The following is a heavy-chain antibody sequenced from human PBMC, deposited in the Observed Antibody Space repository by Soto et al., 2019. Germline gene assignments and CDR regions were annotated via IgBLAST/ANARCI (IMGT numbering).Heavy chain of an antibody. CDR2: VKTKAQGERK. V-gene: IGHV3-15*07. CDR1: GFIFTDAW. CDR3: TTGSVEGY. J-gene: IGHJ4*02. Sequence: EVQLVESGGGLVRPGGSLRLSCATSGFIFTDAWVNWVRQAPGKGLEWVGRVKTKAQGERKDYGGAVQGRFTISRDDSKNSLQLQMTGLGTEDTAVYYCTTGSVEGYWGQGVLVTVSS. D-gene: IGHD2-15*01.